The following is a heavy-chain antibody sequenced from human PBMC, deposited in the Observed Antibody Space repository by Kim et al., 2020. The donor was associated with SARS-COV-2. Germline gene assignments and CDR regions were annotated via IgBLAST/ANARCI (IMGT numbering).Heavy chain of an antibody. J-gene: IGHJ6*03. CDR1: SGSISNYY. D-gene: IGHD3-3*01. Sequence: SETLSLTCTVSSGSISNYYWSWIRQPPGKGLEWIGYIDYRGSTNYNPSLKSRVLMSVDTSKSQFSLRLSYVTAADTAVYYCARIITLEYLLYGGAYYYYMDVWGKGTTVTVSS. CDR3: ARIITLEYLLYGGAYYYYMDV. V-gene: IGHV4-59*01. CDR2: IDYRGST.